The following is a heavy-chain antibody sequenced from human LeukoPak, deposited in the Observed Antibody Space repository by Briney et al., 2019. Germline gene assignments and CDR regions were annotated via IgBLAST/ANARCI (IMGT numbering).Heavy chain of an antibody. Sequence: GGSLRLSCAASGFTFSSYGMHWVRQAPGKGLEWVSFIRYVGINKYYADSVKGRFTISRDNSKNTLYLQMNSLRAEDTAVYYCAKDGGVQGYYYYYMDVWGKGTTVTISS. D-gene: IGHD3-3*01. J-gene: IGHJ6*03. CDR1: GFTFSSYG. CDR2: IRYVGINK. CDR3: AKDGGVQGYYYYYMDV. V-gene: IGHV3-30*02.